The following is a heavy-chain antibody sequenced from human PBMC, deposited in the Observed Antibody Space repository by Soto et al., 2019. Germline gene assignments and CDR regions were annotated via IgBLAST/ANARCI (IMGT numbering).Heavy chain of an antibody. D-gene: IGHD1-26*01. CDR1: GFTFSSYA. CDR2: ISGSGGST. Sequence: PGGSLRLSCAPSGFTFSSYAMNWVRQAPGKGLEWVSVISGSGGSTYYADSVKGRFTISRDNSKNTLYLQMNSLRAEDTAVYYCAKDPFIVGVNYPGVWFDPWGQGTLVTVSS. J-gene: IGHJ5*02. V-gene: IGHV3-23*01. CDR3: AKDPFIVGVNYPGVWFDP.